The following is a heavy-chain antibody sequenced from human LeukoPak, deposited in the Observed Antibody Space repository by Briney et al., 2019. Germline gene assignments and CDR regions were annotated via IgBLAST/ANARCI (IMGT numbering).Heavy chain of an antibody. CDR2: INPSGGST. V-gene: IGHV1-46*01. CDR3: ARVTTVTTAYYYYYMDV. CDR1: GYTFTSYY. Sequence: ASVKVSCKASGYTFTSYYMHWVRQAPGQGLEWMGIINPSGGSTSYAQKFQGRVTMTRDTSTSTVYMELSSLRSEDTAVYYCARVTTVTTAYYYYYMDVWGKGTTVTVSS. D-gene: IGHD4-17*01. J-gene: IGHJ6*03.